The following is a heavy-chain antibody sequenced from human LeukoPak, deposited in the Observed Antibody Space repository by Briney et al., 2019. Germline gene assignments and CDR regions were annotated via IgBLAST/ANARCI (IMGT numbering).Heavy chain of an antibody. Sequence: GGSLRLSCAASGFTFSSYWTYWVRQAPGKGLVWVSRINSDGSSTTYADSVKGRFTISRDNAKNTLYLQMNSLRAEDTAVYYCARADYDSWSHDIWGQGTMVTVSS. D-gene: IGHD3-3*01. CDR3: ARADYDSWSHDI. V-gene: IGHV3-74*01. CDR2: INSDGSST. CDR1: GFTFSSYW. J-gene: IGHJ3*02.